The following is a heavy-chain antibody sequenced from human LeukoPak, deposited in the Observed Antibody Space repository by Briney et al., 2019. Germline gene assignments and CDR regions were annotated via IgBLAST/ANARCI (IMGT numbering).Heavy chain of an antibody. Sequence: GGSLGLSCAASGFPFSTYAMNWVRQAPGKGLERVSVITGSGGFTQYADSVKGRFTISRDNSKNTVYLQMNSLRVEDTALYYCVRSLDYWGQGTLVTVSS. CDR1: GFPFSTYA. V-gene: IGHV3-23*01. J-gene: IGHJ4*02. CDR3: VRSLDY. CDR2: ITGSGGFT.